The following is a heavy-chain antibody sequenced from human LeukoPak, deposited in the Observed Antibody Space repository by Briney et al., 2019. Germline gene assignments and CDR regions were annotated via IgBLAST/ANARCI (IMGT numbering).Heavy chain of an antibody. Sequence: ASVKVSCKTSGYTFTSYGITWVRQAPGHGLEWMGWISTYNGNANYAKKFQGRVTMTTDTSTSTAFMELRSLTSDDTAVYYCASRSGTDPYYTDYWGQGTLVTVSS. V-gene: IGHV1-18*01. CDR1: GYTFTSYG. D-gene: IGHD1-26*01. J-gene: IGHJ4*02. CDR3: ASRSGTDPYYTDY. CDR2: ISTYNGNA.